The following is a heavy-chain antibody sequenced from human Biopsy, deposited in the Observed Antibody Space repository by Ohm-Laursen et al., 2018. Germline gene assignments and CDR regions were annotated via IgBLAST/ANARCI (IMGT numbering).Heavy chain of an antibody. V-gene: IGHV4-39*01. CDR2: IYHTGIT. Sequence: SETLSLTCTVTDGSISNIINYWGWIRQPLGKGLEWLGSIYHTGITAYNPSLKSSVTISVDTSNNHFSLKLSSLTAADTAVYYCARQDGYLGYEYWGQGALVTVSS. CDR3: ARQDGYLGYEY. J-gene: IGHJ4*02. CDR1: DGSISNIINY. D-gene: IGHD5-24*01.